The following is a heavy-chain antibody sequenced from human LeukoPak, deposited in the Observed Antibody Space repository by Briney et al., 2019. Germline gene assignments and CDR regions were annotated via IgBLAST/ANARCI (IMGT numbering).Heavy chain of an antibody. V-gene: IGHV4-39*01. CDR1: GGSISSNSHY. D-gene: IGHD5-18*01. CDR2: FYYSGST. J-gene: IGHJ3*02. Sequence: SETLSLTCTVSGGSISSNSHYWGWIRQPPGRGLEWIGTFYYSGSTYYNPSLESRVTISADTSKNQLSLKLSSLTAADTAVYYCARHARSGYRNGFDAFDIWGQGTKVTVTS. CDR3: ARHARSGYRNGFDAFDI.